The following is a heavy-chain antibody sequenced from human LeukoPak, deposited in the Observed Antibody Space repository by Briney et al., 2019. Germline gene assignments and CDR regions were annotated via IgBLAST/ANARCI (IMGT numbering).Heavy chain of an antibody. CDR3: ARDTEETSSSWYLGFQQYGMDV. V-gene: IGHV1-69*13. Sequence: GASVKVSCKASGGTFSSYAISWVRQAPGQGLEWMGGIIPIFGTANYAQKFQGRVTITADESTSTAYMELSSLGSEDTAVYYCARDTEETSSSWYLGFQQYGMDVWGQGTTVTVSS. CDR1: GGTFSSYA. J-gene: IGHJ6*02. D-gene: IGHD6-13*01. CDR2: IIPIFGTA.